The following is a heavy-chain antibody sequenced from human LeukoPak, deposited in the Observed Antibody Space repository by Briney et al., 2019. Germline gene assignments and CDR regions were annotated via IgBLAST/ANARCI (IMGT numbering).Heavy chain of an antibody. J-gene: IGHJ6*02. V-gene: IGHV1-2*02. CDR2: INPNSGGT. CDR3: ARDLARSVAASYYGMDV. CDR1: GYTFTGYY. D-gene: IGHD2-15*01. Sequence: ASVKVSCKASGYTFTGYYMHWVRQAPGQGLEWMGWINPNSGGTNYAQKFQGRVTMTRDTSISTAYMELSRLRSDDTAVYYCARDLARSVAASYYGMDVWGQGTTVTVSS.